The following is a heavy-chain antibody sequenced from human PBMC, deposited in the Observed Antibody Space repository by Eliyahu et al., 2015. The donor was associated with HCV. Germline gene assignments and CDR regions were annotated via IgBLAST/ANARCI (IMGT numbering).Heavy chain of an antibody. CDR1: GLSFSAYG. CDR3: AKDPNGDYIGAFDM. Sequence: EVQFLESGGGLVRPGGSLRLSCAGXGLSFSAYGMTWVRQFPGKGLEWVSSISGSGHNTYYADSVKGRFTISRDNSKNTVFLQMNSLRGEDTAVYHCAKDPNGDYIGAFDMWGQGTMVTVSS. CDR2: ISGSGHNT. V-gene: IGHV3-23*01. J-gene: IGHJ3*02. D-gene: IGHD4-17*01.